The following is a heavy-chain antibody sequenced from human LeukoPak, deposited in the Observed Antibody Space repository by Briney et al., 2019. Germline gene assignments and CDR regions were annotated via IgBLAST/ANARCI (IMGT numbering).Heavy chain of an antibody. CDR3: ARERDVLRYFDWLTPEGMDV. CDR1: GGSISSSSYY. D-gene: IGHD3-9*01. V-gene: IGHV4-39*07. J-gene: IGHJ6*02. Sequence: PSETLSLTCTVSGGSISSSSYYWGWIRQPPGKGLEWIGEINHSGSTNYNPSLKSRVTISVDTSKNQFSLKLSSVTAADTAVYYCARERDVLRYFDWLTPEGMDVWGQGTTVTVSS. CDR2: INHSGST.